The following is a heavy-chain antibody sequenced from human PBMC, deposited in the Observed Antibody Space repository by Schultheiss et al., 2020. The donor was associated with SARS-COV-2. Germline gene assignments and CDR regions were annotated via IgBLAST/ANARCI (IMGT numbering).Heavy chain of an antibody. CDR1: GFTFSSYA. J-gene: IGHJ2*01. CDR3: ARDRAYCSGGKCYSGGYFDL. CDR2: ISYDGSNK. V-gene: IGHV3-30*01. D-gene: IGHD2-15*01. Sequence: GGSLRLSCAASGFTFSSYAMHWVRQAPGKGLEWVAVISYDGSNKYYADSVKGRFTISRDNSKNTLYLQMNSLRAEDTAVYYCARDRAYCSGGKCYSGGYFDLWGRGTLVTVSS.